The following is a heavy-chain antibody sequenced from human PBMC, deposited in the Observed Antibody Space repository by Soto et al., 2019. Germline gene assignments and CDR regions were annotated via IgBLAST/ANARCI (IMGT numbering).Heavy chain of an antibody. V-gene: IGHV4-34*01. J-gene: IGHJ4*02. CDR3: ARVLVGATEC. D-gene: IGHD1-26*01. CDR2: INHSGST. Sequence: QVQLQQWGAGLLKPSETLSLTCAVYGGSFSGYYWSWIRQPPGKGLEWIGEINHSGSTNYNPSLTSQVTISVDTSKNQFSLKLSSVTAADTAVYYCARVLVGATECWGQGTLVTVSS. CDR1: GGSFSGYY.